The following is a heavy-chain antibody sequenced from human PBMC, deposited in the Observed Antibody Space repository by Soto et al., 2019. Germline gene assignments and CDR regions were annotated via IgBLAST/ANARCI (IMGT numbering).Heavy chain of an antibody. V-gene: IGHV4-59*12. J-gene: IGHJ4*02. CDR3: ARGGSFCSYKFPPWITIWALDF. CDR1: GGSISSYY. CDR2: IYYSGST. Sequence: SETLSLTCTVSGGSISSYYWSWIRQPPGKGLEWIGYIYYSGSTNYNPSLKSRVTISVDTSKNHFSLNLSSVTAADMAVYYCARGGSFCSYKFPPWITIWALDFWGQGALVTVSS. D-gene: IGHD2-2*03.